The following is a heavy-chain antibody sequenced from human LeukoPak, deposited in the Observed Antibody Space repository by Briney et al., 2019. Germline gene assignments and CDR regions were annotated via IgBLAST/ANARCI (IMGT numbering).Heavy chain of an antibody. D-gene: IGHD2-2*01. V-gene: IGHV4-59*10. CDR1: GGSFSGYY. Sequence: LETLSLTCAVYGGSFSGYYWSWIRQPAGKGLEWIGRIYTSGSTNYNPSLKSRVTISVDTSKNQFSLKLSSVTAADTAVYYCARASSRYCSSTSCYDYYYYYYMDVWGKGTTVTVSS. CDR3: ARASSRYCSSTSCYDYYYYYYMDV. CDR2: IYTSGST. J-gene: IGHJ6*03.